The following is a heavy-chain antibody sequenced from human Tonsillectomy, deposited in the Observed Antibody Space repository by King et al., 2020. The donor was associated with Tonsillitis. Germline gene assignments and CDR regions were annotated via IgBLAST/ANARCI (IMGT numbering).Heavy chain of an antibody. D-gene: IGHD1-26*01. V-gene: IGHV4-34*01. Sequence: VQLQQWGAGLLKPSETLSLTCAVYGGSFSGYYWSWIRQPPGKGLEWIGEINHSGSTNYNPSLKSRVTISVDTSKNQFSLKLSSVTAADTAVYYCARGGNSGRMAPHDYWGQGTLVTVSS. J-gene: IGHJ4*02. CDR1: GGSFSGYY. CDR3: ARGGNSGRMAPHDY. CDR2: INHSGST.